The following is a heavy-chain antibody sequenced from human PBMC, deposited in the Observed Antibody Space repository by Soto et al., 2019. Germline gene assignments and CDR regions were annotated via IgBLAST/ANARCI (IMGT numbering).Heavy chain of an antibody. D-gene: IGHD3-22*01. J-gene: IGHJ4*02. Sequence: EVQLVESGGGLVQPGGSLRLSCAASGFTFSSYWMHWVRQAPGKGLVWVSRINSDGSSTSYADSVKGRFTISRDNAKNTLNLQRNRLRAEDTAVYYCARDRGYYYDSSGKLWGQGTLVTVSS. CDR3: ARDRGYYYDSSGKL. V-gene: IGHV3-74*01. CDR2: INSDGSST. CDR1: GFTFSSYW.